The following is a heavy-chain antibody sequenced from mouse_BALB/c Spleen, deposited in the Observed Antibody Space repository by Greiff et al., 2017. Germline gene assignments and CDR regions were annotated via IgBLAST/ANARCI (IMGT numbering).Heavy chain of an antibody. CDR3: ARSYYGYDYAMDY. Sequence: EVKLMESGPGLVKPSQSLSLTCSVTGYSITSGYYWNWIRQFPGNKLEWMGYISYDGSNNYNPSLKNRISITRDTSKNQFFLKLNSVTTEDTATYYCARSYYGYDYAMDYWGQGTSVTVSS. V-gene: IGHV3-6*02. CDR1: GYSITSGYY. D-gene: IGHD1-2*01. CDR2: ISYDGSN. J-gene: IGHJ4*01.